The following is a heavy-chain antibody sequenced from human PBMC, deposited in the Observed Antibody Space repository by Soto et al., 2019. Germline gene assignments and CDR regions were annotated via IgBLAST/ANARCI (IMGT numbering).Heavy chain of an antibody. CDR3: ARKKQLVVRDYYYYGMDV. V-gene: IGHV1-8*01. D-gene: IGHD6-6*01. CDR1: GYTFTSYD. Sequence: GASVKVSCKASGYTFTSYDINWVRQATGQGLEWMGWMNPNSGNTGYAQKFQGRVTMTRNTSISTAYMELSSLRSEDTAVYYCARKKQLVVRDYYYYGMDVWGQGTTVTVSS. CDR2: MNPNSGNT. J-gene: IGHJ6*02.